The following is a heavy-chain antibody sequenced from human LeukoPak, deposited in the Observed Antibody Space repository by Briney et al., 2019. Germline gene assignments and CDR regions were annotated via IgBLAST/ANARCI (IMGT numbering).Heavy chain of an antibody. V-gene: IGHV3-74*03. D-gene: IGHD1-26*01. CDR3: AREHRGAGATVDY. CDR2: IESDGSTK. Sequence: GGSLRLSCAASGFTTSSHWMRWVRQAPGKGLVWVSRIESDGSTKMYADSVRGRFTISRDNAKNTLYLQMNSLRAEDTAIYYCAREHRGAGATVDYWGQGTLVTVSS. J-gene: IGHJ4*02. CDR1: GFTTSSHW.